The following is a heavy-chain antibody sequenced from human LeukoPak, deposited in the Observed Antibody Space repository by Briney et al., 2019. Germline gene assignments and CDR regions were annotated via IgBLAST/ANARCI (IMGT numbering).Heavy chain of an antibody. Sequence: SQTLSLTCTVSGGSISSGGYYWSWIRQHPGKGLEWIGYIYYSGSTYYNPSLKSRVTISVDTSKNQFSLKLSSVTAADTAVYYWARSQNVDTAKVNGGAGHYYMDVWGKGTTVTVSS. V-gene: IGHV4-31*03. D-gene: IGHD5-18*01. CDR3: ARSQNVDTAKVNGGAGHYYMDV. CDR2: IYYSGST. CDR1: GGSISSGGYY. J-gene: IGHJ6*03.